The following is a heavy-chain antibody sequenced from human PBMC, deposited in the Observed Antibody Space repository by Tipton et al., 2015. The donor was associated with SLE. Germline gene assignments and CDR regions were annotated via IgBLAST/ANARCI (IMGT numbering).Heavy chain of an antibody. CDR2: VYYTGRT. V-gene: IGHV4-59*01. CDR1: GGSISKYY. D-gene: IGHD3-22*01. CDR3: ARAGYDASGYFMNYFDY. Sequence: TLSLTCTVSGGSISKYYWSWIRQPPGKGLEWIGYVYYTGRTNYDPSLRSRVTMSADTSRNQFSLRLSSVTAADTAVYYCARAGYDASGYFMNYFDYWGQGALVTVSS. J-gene: IGHJ4*02.